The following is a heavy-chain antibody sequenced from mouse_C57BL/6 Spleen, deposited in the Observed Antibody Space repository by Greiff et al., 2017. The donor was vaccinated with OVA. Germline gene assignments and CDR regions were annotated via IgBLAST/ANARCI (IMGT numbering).Heavy chain of an antibody. J-gene: IGHJ4*01. CDR3: GEGSSPYYAMDY. CDR2: INPSSGYT. CDR1: GYTFTSYW. D-gene: IGHD1-1*01. Sequence: QVQLKESGAELAKPGASVKLSCKASGYTFTSYWMHWVKQRPGQGLEWIGYINPSSGYTKYNQKFKDKATLTADKSSSTAYMQLSSLTYEDSAVYCGGEGSSPYYAMDYWGQGTSVTVSS. V-gene: IGHV1-7*01.